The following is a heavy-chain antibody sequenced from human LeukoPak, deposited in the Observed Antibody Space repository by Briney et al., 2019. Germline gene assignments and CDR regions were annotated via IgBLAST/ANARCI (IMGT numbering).Heavy chain of an antibody. CDR3: ARVDFWSGYYRVLGTDY. Sequence: GGSLRLSCAASGFTFSSYSMNWVRQAPGKGLEWVSSISSSSSYIYYADSVKGRFTISRDNAKISLYLQMNSLRAEDTAVYYCARVDFWSGYYRVLGTDYWGQGTLVTVSS. J-gene: IGHJ4*02. CDR1: GFTFSSYS. CDR2: ISSSSSYI. D-gene: IGHD3-3*01. V-gene: IGHV3-21*01.